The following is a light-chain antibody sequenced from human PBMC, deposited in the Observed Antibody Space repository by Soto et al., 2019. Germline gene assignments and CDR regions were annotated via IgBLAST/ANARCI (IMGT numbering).Light chain of an antibody. CDR3: QQYGSSPIT. Sequence: EIVLTQSPGTLSLSPGERATLSCRASQSVSSNLLAWYQQKPGQAPRLLIYGASSRATGIPDRFSGSGSGTDFTLTISRLESEDFAVYYCQQYGSSPITFAQGTGLEIK. CDR2: GAS. J-gene: IGKJ5*01. V-gene: IGKV3-20*01. CDR1: QSVSSNL.